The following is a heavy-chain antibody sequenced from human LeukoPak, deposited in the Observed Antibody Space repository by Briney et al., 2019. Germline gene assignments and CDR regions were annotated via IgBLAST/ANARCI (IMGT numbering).Heavy chain of an antibody. V-gene: IGHV3-74*01. Sequence: GGSLRLSCAASGFTFSSYWMHWVRQAPGKGLERVSRITSDGGSTSYAASVKGRFTISRDNAKNTLYLQMNSLRAEDTAVYYCLRGPSFDYWGQGTLVTVSS. J-gene: IGHJ4*02. CDR1: GFTFSSYW. CDR2: ITSDGGST. CDR3: LRGPSFDY.